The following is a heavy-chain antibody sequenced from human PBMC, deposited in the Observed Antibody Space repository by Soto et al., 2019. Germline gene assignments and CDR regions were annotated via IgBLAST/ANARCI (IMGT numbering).Heavy chain of an antibody. CDR2: ISTNINYI. V-gene: IGHV3-21*06. CDR3: ARGTADYYASSGFFDY. J-gene: IGHJ4*02. Sequence: GGSLRLSCAASGFTLTTYSMNWVRQAPGKGLQWVSSISTNINYIYYADSVKGRFTISRDNAKNFLYLQMNSLRAEDTAVYYCARGTADYYASSGFFDYWGQGALVTVSS. D-gene: IGHD3-22*01. CDR1: GFTLTTYS.